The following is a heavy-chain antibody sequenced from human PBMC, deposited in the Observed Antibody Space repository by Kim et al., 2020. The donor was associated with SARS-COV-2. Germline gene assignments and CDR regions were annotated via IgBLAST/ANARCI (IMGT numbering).Heavy chain of an antibody. CDR3: ARDPTYSFDI. Sequence: TKDYQQMFHGRATLTADTATSTVYMELRSLSPDDTAVFYCARDPTYSFDIWGQGTMVTVSS. CDR2: TK. D-gene: IGHD3-10*01. J-gene: IGHJ3*02. V-gene: IGHV1-18*01.